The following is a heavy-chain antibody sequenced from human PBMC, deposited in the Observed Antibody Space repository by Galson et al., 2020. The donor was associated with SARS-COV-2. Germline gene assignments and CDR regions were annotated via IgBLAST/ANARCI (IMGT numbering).Heavy chain of an antibody. D-gene: IGHD3-22*01. CDR1: GYSLSTTHY. CDR2: VYPSGTT. Sequence: SETLSLTCTVSGYSLSTTHYWGWVRQPPGRGLAWIGSVYPSGTTHYNPSLKSRVTIQVDTSKNQFSLRQDSVTAADTALYYCARQGVNMIVLVTVPGWYFDLWGRGTLVTVSS. CDR3: ARQGVNMIVLVTVPGWYFDL. J-gene: IGHJ2*01. V-gene: IGHV4-38-2*02.